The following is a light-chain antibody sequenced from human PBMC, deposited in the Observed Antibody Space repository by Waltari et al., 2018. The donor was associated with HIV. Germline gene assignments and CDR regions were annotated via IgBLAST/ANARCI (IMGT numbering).Light chain of an antibody. CDR2: DAS. CDR3: QEYEKWPLT. V-gene: IGKV3-15*01. J-gene: IGKJ3*01. Sequence: ETVMTQSPSALSGAPGDRDSLSCKASQKISTSLAWYQQKPGQSPRLLIYDASAGATGVPARFSGSGSGTEFTLHISALQSEDLAVYFCQEYEKWPLTFGPGSKVNIK. CDR1: QKISTS.